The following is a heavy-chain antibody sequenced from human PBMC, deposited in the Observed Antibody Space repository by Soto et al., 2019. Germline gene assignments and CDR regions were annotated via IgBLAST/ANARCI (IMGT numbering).Heavy chain of an antibody. Sequence: GGSLRLSCAASGFTFSSYAVSWVRQAPGKGLEWVSAISGSGGSTYYADSVKGRFTISRDNSKNTLYLQMNSLRAEDTAVYYCAKGTGLTGTASHYYYGMDVWGQGTTVTVSS. V-gene: IGHV3-23*01. J-gene: IGHJ6*02. CDR3: AKGTGLTGTASHYYYGMDV. CDR2: ISGSGGST. CDR1: GFTFSSYA. D-gene: IGHD1-7*01.